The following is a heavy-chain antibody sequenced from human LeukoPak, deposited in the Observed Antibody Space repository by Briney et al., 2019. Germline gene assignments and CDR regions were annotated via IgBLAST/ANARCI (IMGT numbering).Heavy chain of an antibody. CDR2: IYYSGST. CDR3: ARSRRPRLLYGDYAWYFDL. CDR1: GGSISSYY. D-gene: IGHD4-17*01. J-gene: IGHJ2*01. V-gene: IGHV4-59*08. Sequence: SETLSLTCTVSGGSISSYYWSWSRQPPGKGLEWIGYIYYSGSTNYNPSLKSRVTISVDTSKNQFSLKLSSVTAADTAVYYCARSRRPRLLYGDYAWYFDLWGRGTLVTVSS.